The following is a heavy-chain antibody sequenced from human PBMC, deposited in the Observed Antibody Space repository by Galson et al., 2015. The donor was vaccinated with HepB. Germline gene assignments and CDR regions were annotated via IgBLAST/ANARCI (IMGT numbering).Heavy chain of an antibody. J-gene: IGHJ6*02. CDR2: FDPEDGET. D-gene: IGHD1-26*01. V-gene: IGHV1-24*01. CDR1: GYTLTDLS. Sequence: SVKVSCKVSGYTLTDLSMHWVRQAPGKGLEWMGGFDPEDGETIYAQRFQGRVTMTEDTSTDTAYMEMSSLKSEDTAVYYCATLSPGGSWGGDYYYGMDVWGQGTTVTVSS. CDR3: ATLSPGGSWGGDYYYGMDV.